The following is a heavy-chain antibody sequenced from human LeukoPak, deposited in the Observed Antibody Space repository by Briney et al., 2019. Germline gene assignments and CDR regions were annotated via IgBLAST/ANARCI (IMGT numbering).Heavy chain of an antibody. J-gene: IGHJ5*02. CDR3: ARAPTRPWIVVVPRGGYNWFDP. V-gene: IGHV1-8*01. CDR2: MNPNSGNT. D-gene: IGHD3-22*01. CDR1: GYTFTSYD. Sequence: ASMKVSCKASGYTFTSYDINWVRQATGQGLEWMGWMNPNSGNTGYAQKFQGRVTMTRNTSMSTAYMELSSLRSEDTAVYYCARAPTRPWIVVVPRGGYNWFDPWGQGTLVTVSS.